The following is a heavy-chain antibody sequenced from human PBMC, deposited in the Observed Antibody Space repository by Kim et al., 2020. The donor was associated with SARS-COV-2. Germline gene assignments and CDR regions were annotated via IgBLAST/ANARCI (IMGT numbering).Heavy chain of an antibody. Sequence: GGSLRLSCAASGFTFSSYGMHWVRQAPGKGLEWVAVISYDGSNKYYADSVKGRFTISRVNSKNTLYLQMNSLRAEDTAVYYCAKAGFDYWGQGTLVTVSS. V-gene: IGHV3-30*18. CDR1: GFTFSSYG. J-gene: IGHJ4*02. CDR2: ISYDGSNK. CDR3: AKAGFDY.